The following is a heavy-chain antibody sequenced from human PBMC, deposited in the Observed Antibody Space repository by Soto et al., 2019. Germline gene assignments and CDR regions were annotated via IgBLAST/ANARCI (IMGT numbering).Heavy chain of an antibody. CDR1: GYTFTGYL. CDR2: MQPSTGRT. J-gene: IGHJ4*02. CDR3: ARGVSAGVDY. Sequence: GASVKVSCKASGYTFTGYLMHWVRQTAGQGLEWMGWMQPSTGRTGYAQKFQGRVTMTRDTSINTAYMELTTLTSDDTAFYYCARGVSAGVDYWGQGTLVTVSS. D-gene: IGHD1-26*01. V-gene: IGHV1-8*02.